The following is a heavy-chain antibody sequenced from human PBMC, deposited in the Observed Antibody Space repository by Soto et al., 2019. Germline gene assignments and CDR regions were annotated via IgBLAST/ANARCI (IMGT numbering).Heavy chain of an antibody. V-gene: IGHV3-23*01. CDR3: ARRITIFGVVTNVYYYYYGMDA. Sequence: GGSLRLSCAASGCTFSSYAMSWVRQAPGKGLEWVSAISGSGGSTYYADSVKGRFTISRDNSKNTLYLQMNSLRAEDTAVYYCARRITIFGVVTNVYYYYYGMDAWGQGTTVTVSS. CDR2: ISGSGGST. J-gene: IGHJ6*02. D-gene: IGHD3-3*01. CDR1: GCTFSSYA.